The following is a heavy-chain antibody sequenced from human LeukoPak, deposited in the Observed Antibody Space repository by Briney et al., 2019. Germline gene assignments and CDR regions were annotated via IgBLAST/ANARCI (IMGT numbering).Heavy chain of an antibody. V-gene: IGHV5-51*01. J-gene: IGHJ6*03. CDR3: ARQYDYYYYMDV. CDR1: GYSFTTYW. Sequence: GESLKISCKASGYSFTTYWIGWVRQMPGKGLEWMGIIYPGDSDTRYSPSFQGQVTISADKSISTAYLQWGSLKVSDTAIYYCARQYDYYYYMDVWGKGTTVTVSS. CDR2: IYPGDSDT.